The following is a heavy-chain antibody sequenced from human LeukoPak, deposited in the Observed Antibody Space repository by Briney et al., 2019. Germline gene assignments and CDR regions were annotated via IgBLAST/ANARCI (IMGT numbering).Heavy chain of an antibody. Sequence: PGGSLRLSCAASGFTFSSYSMNWVRQAPGKGLEWVSSISSSSSYIYYADSVKGRFTISRDNAKNSLYLQMNSLRAEDTAVYYCARPLSVLRYFDLGYYYGMDVWGQGTTVTVSS. CDR2: ISSSSSYI. V-gene: IGHV3-21*01. CDR1: GFTFSSYS. D-gene: IGHD3-9*01. CDR3: ARPLSVLRYFDLGYYYGMDV. J-gene: IGHJ6*02.